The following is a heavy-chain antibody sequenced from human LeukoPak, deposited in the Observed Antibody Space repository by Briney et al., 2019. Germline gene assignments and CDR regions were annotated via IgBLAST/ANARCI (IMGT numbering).Heavy chain of an antibody. J-gene: IGHJ6*03. V-gene: IGHV4-59*01. Sequence: PSETLSLTCTVSGGSISSYYWSWIRQPPGKGLEWFGYTYYSGSTNYNPSLKSRVTISVDTSKNQFSLKLSSVTAADTAVYYCARTTEGGYTYNYFYYYYMDVWGKGTTVTISS. D-gene: IGHD5-18*01. CDR2: TYYSGST. CDR3: ARTTEGGYTYNYFYYYYMDV. CDR1: GGSISSYY.